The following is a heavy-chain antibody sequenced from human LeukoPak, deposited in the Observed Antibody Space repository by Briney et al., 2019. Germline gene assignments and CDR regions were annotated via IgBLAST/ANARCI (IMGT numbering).Heavy chain of an antibody. CDR2: ISGSGGST. V-gene: IGHV3-23*01. Sequence: GGSLRLSCAASGFTFSSYAMSWVRQAPGKGLEWVSAISGSGGSTYYADSVKGRFTISRDNSKNTLYLQMNSLRAEDTAVYYCARHIDEFGVVFDAFDIWGQGTMVTVSS. D-gene: IGHD2-21*01. CDR3: ARHIDEFGVVFDAFDI. J-gene: IGHJ3*02. CDR1: GFTFSSYA.